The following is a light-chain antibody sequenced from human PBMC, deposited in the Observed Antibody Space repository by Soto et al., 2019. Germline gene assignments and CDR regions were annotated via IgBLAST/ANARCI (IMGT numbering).Light chain of an antibody. Sequence: EIVLTQSPGTLSLSPGERATLSCRASQSVSSSYLAWYQQKPGQAPRLLIYGASTRATGIPARFSGSGSGTEFTLTISSLKSEDLAVYYCQQYNNWPTWTFGQGTKVEIK. CDR2: GAS. CDR3: QQYNNWPTWT. J-gene: IGKJ1*01. CDR1: QSVSSSY. V-gene: IGKV3-15*01.